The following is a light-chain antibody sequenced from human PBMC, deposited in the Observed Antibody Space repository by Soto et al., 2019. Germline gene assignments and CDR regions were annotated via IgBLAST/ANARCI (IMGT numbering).Light chain of an antibody. J-gene: IGLJ1*01. CDR1: NSNIGAGYD. Sequence: VLKRAASVTGAPREGGTIFYNGSNSNIGAGYDLHWYQQLPGTAPKLLIYGNSNRPSGVPDRFSGSKSGTSASLAITGLQAEDEADYYCQSYDSSLSGYVFGTGTKVTVL. V-gene: IGLV1-40*01. CDR3: QSYDSSLSGYV. CDR2: GNS.